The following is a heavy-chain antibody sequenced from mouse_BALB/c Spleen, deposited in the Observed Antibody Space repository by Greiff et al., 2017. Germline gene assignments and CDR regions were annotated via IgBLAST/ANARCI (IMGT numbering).Heavy chain of an antibody. Sequence: EVQLVESGGGLVQPGGSRKLSCAASGFTFSSFGMHWVRHAPEKGLEWVAYISSGSSTIYYADTVKGRFTISRDNPKNTLFLQMTSLRSEDTAMYYGSRAYDGYVAWFAYWGQGTLVTVSA. D-gene: IGHD1-2*01. V-gene: IGHV5-17*02. CDR3: SRAYDGYVAWFAY. J-gene: IGHJ3*01. CDR2: ISSGSSTI. CDR1: GFTFSSFG.